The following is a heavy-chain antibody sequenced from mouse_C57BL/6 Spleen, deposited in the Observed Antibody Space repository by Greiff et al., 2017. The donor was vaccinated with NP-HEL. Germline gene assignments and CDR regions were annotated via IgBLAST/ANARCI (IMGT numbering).Heavy chain of an antibody. V-gene: IGHV1-9*01. J-gene: IGHJ3*01. CDR2: ILPGSGST. CDR1: GYTFTGYW. CDR3: ANNIYYGYDDAWFAY. Sequence: VQLQQSGAELMKPGASVKLSCKATGYTFTGYWIAWVKQRPGHGLEWIGEILPGSGSTNYNEKFKGKATFTADTSSNTAYMQLSSLTTEDSAIYYCANNIYYGYDDAWFAYWGQGTLVTVSA. D-gene: IGHD2-2*01.